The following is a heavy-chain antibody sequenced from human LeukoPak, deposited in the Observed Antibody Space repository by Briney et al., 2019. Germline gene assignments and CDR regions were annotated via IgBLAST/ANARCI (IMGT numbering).Heavy chain of an antibody. CDR3: ARDQGRGYSYGFGFDY. CDR1: GFTFSTYA. J-gene: IGHJ4*02. Sequence: GGSLRLSCAASGFTFSTYAMSWVRQAPGKGLEWVSDINGSGGSTYYADSVKGRFTISRDNSKNTLYLQMNSLRAEDTAVYYCARDQGRGYSYGFGFDYWGQGTLVTVSS. D-gene: IGHD5-18*01. CDR2: INGSGGST. V-gene: IGHV3-23*01.